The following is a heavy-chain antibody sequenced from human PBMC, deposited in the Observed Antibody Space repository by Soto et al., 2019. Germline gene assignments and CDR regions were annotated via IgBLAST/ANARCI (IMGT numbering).Heavy chain of an antibody. CDR1: GLTVSTNP. J-gene: IGHJ4*02. Sequence: EVQLVESGGGLVQPGGSLRLSCAASGLTVSTNPMSWVRQAPGKGLEWVSVIYSGGGTHYADSVKGRFTISRDKSKNTVYLQMNNLRAEDTAVYYCARDGSGYLGQGTLVTVSS. CDR2: IYSGGGT. CDR3: ARDGSGY. V-gene: IGHV3-66*01.